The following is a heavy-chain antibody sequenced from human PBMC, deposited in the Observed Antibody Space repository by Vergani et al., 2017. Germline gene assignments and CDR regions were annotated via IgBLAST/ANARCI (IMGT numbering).Heavy chain of an antibody. V-gene: IGHV1-69*01. CDR2: IIPIFGTA. Sequence: QVQLVQSGAEVKKPGSSVKVSCNASGGTFSSYAISWVRQAPGQGLEWMGGIIPIFGTANYAQKFQGRVTITADESTSTAYMELSSLRSEDTAVYYSARVAPSYGSGSYRTLDYWGQGTLVTVSS. CDR3: ARVAPSYGSGSYRTLDY. D-gene: IGHD3-10*01. J-gene: IGHJ4*02. CDR1: GGTFSSYA.